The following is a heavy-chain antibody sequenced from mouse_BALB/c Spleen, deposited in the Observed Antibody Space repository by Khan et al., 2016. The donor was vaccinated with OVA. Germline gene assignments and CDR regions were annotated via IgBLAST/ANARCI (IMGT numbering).Heavy chain of an antibody. CDR3: ARKNYYGYAVDY. CDR2: ISYSGST. CDR1: GYSITTNYA. J-gene: IGHJ4*01. D-gene: IGHD1-1*01. Sequence: EVQLVESGPGLVKPSQSLSLTCTVTGYSITTNYAWDWIRQFPGNKLEWMGYISYSGSTSYNPSLKSRISITRDTSKNQFFLLLNSVTTEDTATDYCARKNYYGYAVDYWGQGTSVTGSS. V-gene: IGHV3-2*02.